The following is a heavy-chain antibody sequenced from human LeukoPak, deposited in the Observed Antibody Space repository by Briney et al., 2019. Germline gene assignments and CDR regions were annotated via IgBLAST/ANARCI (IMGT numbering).Heavy chain of an antibody. CDR1: GYTLTELS. CDR3: TTAAVAGHFDY. Sequence: ASVKVSCKVSGYTLTELSMHWVRQAPGQRLEWMGGFDPEDGEKIYAEKFPGRVTMTEDTSTDTTYGELSSLRSEEAAVYYCTTAAVAGHFDYWGQGTLVTVSS. V-gene: IGHV1-24*01. D-gene: IGHD6-19*01. J-gene: IGHJ4*02. CDR2: FDPEDGEK.